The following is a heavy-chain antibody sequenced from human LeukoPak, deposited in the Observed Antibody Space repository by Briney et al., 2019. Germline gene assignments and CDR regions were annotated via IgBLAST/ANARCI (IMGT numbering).Heavy chain of an antibody. D-gene: IGHD3-22*01. Sequence: GGSLRLSCAASGFTFSRYEMNWVRQAPGKGLEWVSYISSSGSIIYYADSVKGRFTISRDSAKNSLYLQMNSLRAEDTAVYYCARGAYYYDSSGYYGAFDIWGQGTMVTVSS. J-gene: IGHJ3*02. CDR1: GFTFSRYE. V-gene: IGHV3-48*03. CDR2: ISSSGSII. CDR3: ARGAYYYDSSGYYGAFDI.